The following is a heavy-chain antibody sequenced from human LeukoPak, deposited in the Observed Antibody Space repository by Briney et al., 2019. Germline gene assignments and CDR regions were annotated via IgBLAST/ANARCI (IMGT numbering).Heavy chain of an antibody. CDR1: GYSISSSNW. CDR3: ARHRAYSSSSPFDY. J-gene: IGHJ4*02. V-gene: IGHV4-28*01. CDR2: IYYSGST. Sequence: SETLSLTCAVSGYSISSSNWWGWIRQPPGKGLEWIGYIYYSGSTYYQPSLKSRVTMSVDTSKNQFSLKLSSVTAVDTAVYYCARHRAYSSSSPFDYWGQGTLVTVSS. D-gene: IGHD6-6*01.